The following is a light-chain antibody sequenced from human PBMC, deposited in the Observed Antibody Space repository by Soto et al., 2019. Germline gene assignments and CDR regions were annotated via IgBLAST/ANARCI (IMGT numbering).Light chain of an antibody. J-gene: IGLJ2*01. CDR1: RVHSSYA. CDR3: QTWDTGSVI. V-gene: IGLV4-69*01. CDR2: LNSDGSH. Sequence: QSVLTQSPSASASLGASVKFTCTLSRVHSSYAIAWHQQQPEKGPRYLMKLNSDGSHNKGDGIPDRFSGSSSGAERYLTISSLQSEDEADYYCQTWDTGSVIFGGGTKRTVL.